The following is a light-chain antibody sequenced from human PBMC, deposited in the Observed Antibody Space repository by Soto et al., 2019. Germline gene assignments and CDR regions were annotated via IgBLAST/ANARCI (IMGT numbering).Light chain of an antibody. CDR3: QQRFNWPPKYT. Sequence: EIVLTQSPATLSLSPGERATLSCRASQSVSSYLAWYQQKPDQAPRLLIYDASNRATGIPARFSGSGSGTDFTLTISSLEPEDFAVYYCQQRFNWPPKYTFGQGTKLEIK. CDR2: DAS. CDR1: QSVSSY. V-gene: IGKV3-11*01. J-gene: IGKJ2*01.